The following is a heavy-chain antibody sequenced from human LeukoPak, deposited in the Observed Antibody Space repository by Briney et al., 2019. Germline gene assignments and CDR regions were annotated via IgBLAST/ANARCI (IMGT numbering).Heavy chain of an antibody. D-gene: IGHD1-26*01. CDR1: GFTFSSYE. Sequence: PGGSLRLSCAASGFTFSSYEMNWVRQAPGKGLEWVSYISSSGSTIYYADSVKGRFTISRDNAKNSLYLQMNSLRAEDTAVYYCARGWEPLWPGDYWGQGTLVTVSS. CDR2: ISSSGSTI. J-gene: IGHJ4*02. V-gene: IGHV3-48*03. CDR3: ARGWEPLWPGDY.